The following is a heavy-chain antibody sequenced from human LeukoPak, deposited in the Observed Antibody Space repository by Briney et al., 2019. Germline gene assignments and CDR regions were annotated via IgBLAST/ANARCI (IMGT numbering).Heavy chain of an antibody. CDR2: IYYSGST. D-gene: IGHD3-22*01. J-gene: IGHJ4*02. Sequence: SETLSLTCTVSGGSISSSSYYWGWIRQPPGKGLEWIGSIYYSGSTYYNPSLKSRVTISVDTSKNQFSLKLSSVTAADTAVYYCASLPDVEYYYDSSGYYYSFDYWGQGTLVTVSS. CDR1: GGSISSSSYY. CDR3: ASLPDVEYYYDSSGYYYSFDY. V-gene: IGHV4-39*01.